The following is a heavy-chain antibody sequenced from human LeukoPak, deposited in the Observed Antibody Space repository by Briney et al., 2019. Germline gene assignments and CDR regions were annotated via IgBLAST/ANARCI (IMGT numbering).Heavy chain of an antibody. CDR1: GGSISSYY. Sequence: PSETLSLTCTVSGGSISSYYWSWIRQPPGKGLEWIGYIYYSGSTNYNPSLKSRVTISVDTSKNQFSLKLSSVTAADTAVYYRARSTSGSYHRAGDYGMDVWGQGTTVTVSS. D-gene: IGHD3-10*01. CDR3: ARSTSGSYHRAGDYGMDV. J-gene: IGHJ6*02. CDR2: IYYSGST. V-gene: IGHV4-59*01.